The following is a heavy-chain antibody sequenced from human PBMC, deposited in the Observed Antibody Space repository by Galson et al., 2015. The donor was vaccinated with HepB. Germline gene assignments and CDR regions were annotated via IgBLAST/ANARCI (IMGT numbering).Heavy chain of an antibody. V-gene: IGHV3-7*01. J-gene: IGHJ4*02. Sequence: SLRLSCAASGFTFGSYWIHWVRQASGKGLEWVGNINLDGSANFYVDSVKGRFTISRDNAKNSVYLQMSSLRAEDTAVYYCGVKDSGYWGQGTLVTVSS. CDR1: GFTFGSYW. CDR3: GVKDSGY. D-gene: IGHD3-10*01. CDR2: INLDGSAN.